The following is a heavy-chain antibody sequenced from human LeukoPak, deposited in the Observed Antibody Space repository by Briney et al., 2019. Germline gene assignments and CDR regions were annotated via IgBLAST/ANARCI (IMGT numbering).Heavy chain of an antibody. J-gene: IGHJ3*02. CDR2: ISSSSSFI. CDR3: ARDVLIAADGVIRLDAFDI. CDR1: GFTFSSYN. Sequence: GGSLRLSCAASGFTFSSYNMNWVRQTPGKGLEWVSSISSSSSFIYHADSVKGRFTISRDNAKNSLYLQMNSLRAEDTAVYYCARDVLIAADGVIRLDAFDIWGQGTVVTVSS. V-gene: IGHV3-21*01. D-gene: IGHD6-13*01.